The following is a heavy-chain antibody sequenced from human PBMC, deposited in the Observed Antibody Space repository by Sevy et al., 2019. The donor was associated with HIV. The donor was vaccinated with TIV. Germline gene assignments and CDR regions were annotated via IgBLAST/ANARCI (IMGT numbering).Heavy chain of an antibody. CDR2: IRGSGDGI. V-gene: IGHV3-23*01. Sequence: GGSLRLSCVASGFTFSNSAMSWVRQAPGKGLQWVSFIRGSGDGIFYADSAKGRFTISRDNSKNTLYLQMNALRVEDTAVYYCVKRKLLRDCFYYMDVWGKGTTVTVSS. J-gene: IGHJ6*03. CDR3: VKRKLLRDCFYYMDV. CDR1: GFTFSNSA.